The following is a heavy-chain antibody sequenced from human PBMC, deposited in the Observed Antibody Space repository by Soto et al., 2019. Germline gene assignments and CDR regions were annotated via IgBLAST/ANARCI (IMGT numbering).Heavy chain of an antibody. J-gene: IGHJ3*02. CDR2: ISSSGPTI. CDR1: GFTFSDYY. V-gene: IGHV3-11*01. D-gene: IGHD5-18*01. CDR3: ASESYGRIHPDAFDI. Sequence: GGSRRLSGAASGFTFSDYYMSWIRQAPGKGLECVSYISSSGPTIYYADSVKGRFTISRDNAKNSLYLQMNSLRAEDTAVYYCASESYGRIHPDAFDIWGQGTMVTVSS.